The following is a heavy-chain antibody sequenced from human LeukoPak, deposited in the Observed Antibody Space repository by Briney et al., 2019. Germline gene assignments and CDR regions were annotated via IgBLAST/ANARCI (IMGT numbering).Heavy chain of an antibody. V-gene: IGHV3-66*02. CDR3: ARETMVRGVPYY. Sequence: GGSLRLSCAASGFTFGDYGMSWVRQAPGKGLEWVSVIYSGGSTNYAASSKRRLTISRDNSKNTLYLQTSNLRAEDTAVYYCARETMVRGVPYYWGQGAMVSVSS. D-gene: IGHD3-10*01. CDR1: GFTFGDYG. J-gene: IGHJ4*02. CDR2: IYSGGST.